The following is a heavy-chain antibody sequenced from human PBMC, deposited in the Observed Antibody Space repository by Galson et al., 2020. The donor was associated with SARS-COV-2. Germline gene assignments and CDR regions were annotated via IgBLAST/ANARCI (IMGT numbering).Heavy chain of an antibody. D-gene: IGHD2-2*01. J-gene: IGHJ5*02. CDR2: IHYDGNT. CDR1: GDSLKIANYS. V-gene: IGHV4-30-4*01. Sequence: SETLSLTCAVSGDSLKIANYSWTWIRQSPGQGLEWIGYIHYDGNTYYNPSLRSRITMSIDTSKNQFSLKLTSVTAADAAVYYCARCPAPGWFDPWGQGTLVTVSS. CDR3: ARCPAPGWFDP.